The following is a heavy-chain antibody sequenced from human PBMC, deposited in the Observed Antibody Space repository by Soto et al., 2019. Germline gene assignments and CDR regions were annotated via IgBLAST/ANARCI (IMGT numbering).Heavy chain of an antibody. V-gene: IGHV4-39*01. J-gene: IGHJ4*02. CDR2: IYYSGST. D-gene: IGHD2-15*01. CDR1: GGSISSSSYY. CDR3: ARPVVGYCSGGSCYETGHYYFDY. Sequence: QLQLQESGPGLVKPSETLSLTCTVSGGSISSSSYYWGWIRQPPGKGLEWIGSIYYSGSTYYNPSLKSRVTIAVDTSKNQFSLKLSSVTAADTAVYYCARPVVGYCSGGSCYETGHYYFDYWGQGTLVTVSS.